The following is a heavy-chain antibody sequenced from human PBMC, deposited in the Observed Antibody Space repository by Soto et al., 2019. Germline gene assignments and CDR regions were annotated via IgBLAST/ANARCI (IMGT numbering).Heavy chain of an antibody. CDR1: VESISVSSYY. Sequence: SETLSITCIFSVESISVSSYYWGWIRQPPGKGLEWIGSIYYSGRTYYNPSFKSRVTISIDTSKNQFSLKLSSVTATDTAVYYCARQRATVVTQAYFDHWGQGAMVTVSS. J-gene: IGHJ4*02. D-gene: IGHD2-21*02. V-gene: IGHV4-39*01. CDR3: ARQRATVVTQAYFDH. CDR2: IYYSGRT.